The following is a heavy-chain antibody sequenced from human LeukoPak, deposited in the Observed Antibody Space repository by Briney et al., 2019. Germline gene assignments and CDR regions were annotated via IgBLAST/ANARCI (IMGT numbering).Heavy chain of an antibody. CDR3: ARSIAAAGHYYYMDV. CDR2: ISAYNGNT. Sequence: ASVKVSCMASAYTFTSYGIGWVRQAPGQWLEWMGWISAYNGNTNYAQKLQGRVTMTTDTYTSTAYMELRSLRSDDTAVYYCARSIAAAGHYYYMDVWGKGTTVTVSS. J-gene: IGHJ6*03. CDR1: AYTFTSYG. D-gene: IGHD6-13*01. V-gene: IGHV1-18*01.